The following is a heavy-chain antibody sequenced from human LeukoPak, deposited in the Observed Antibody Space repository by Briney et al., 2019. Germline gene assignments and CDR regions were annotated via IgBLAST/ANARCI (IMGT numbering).Heavy chain of an antibody. CDR3: AKGSKLLWFGEFRGYFDY. CDR1: GFTFSSYG. J-gene: IGHJ4*02. Sequence: GRSLRLSCAASGFTFSSYGMHWVRQAPGKGLEWVAVISYDGSNKYYADSVKGRFTISRDNAKNSLYLQMNSLRAEDTALYYCAKGSKLLWFGEFRGYFDYWGRGTLVTLSS. V-gene: IGHV3-30*18. CDR2: ISYDGSNK. D-gene: IGHD3-10*01.